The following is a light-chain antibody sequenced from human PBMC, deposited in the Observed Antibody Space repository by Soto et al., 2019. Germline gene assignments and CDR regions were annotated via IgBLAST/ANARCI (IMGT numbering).Light chain of an antibody. CDR2: AAS. J-gene: IGKJ4*01. CDR3: QQYYSYPLT. V-gene: IGKV1-8*01. CDR1: QSISSY. Sequence: AIEMTQSPSSLSVSTGDRAAMTARASQSISSYLAWYQQRPGKAPKLLIYAASTLQSGVPARFSGSGSGTDFTLTISCLQSEDFATYYCQQYYSYPLTFGGGTKVDIK.